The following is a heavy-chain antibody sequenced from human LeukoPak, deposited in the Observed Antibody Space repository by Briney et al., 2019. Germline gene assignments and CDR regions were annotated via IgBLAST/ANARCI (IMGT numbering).Heavy chain of an antibody. D-gene: IGHD6-13*01. CDR3: ARGRAAAGKDAFDI. CDR1: GGSFSGYY. Sequence: SETLSLTCAVYGGSFSGYYWSWIRQPPGKGLEWIGYIYYSGSTNYNPSLKSRVTISVDTSKNQFSLKLSSVTAADTAVYYCARGRAAAGKDAFDIWGQGTMVTVSS. J-gene: IGHJ3*02. V-gene: IGHV4-59*01. CDR2: IYYSGST.